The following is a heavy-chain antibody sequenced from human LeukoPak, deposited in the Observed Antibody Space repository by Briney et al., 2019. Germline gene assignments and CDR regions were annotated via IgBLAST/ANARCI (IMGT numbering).Heavy chain of an antibody. V-gene: IGHV4-39*07. CDR2: IYYSGST. Sequence: SETLSLTCTVSGGSISSSSYYWGWIRQPPGKGLEWIGSIYYSGSTYYNPSLKSRVTISVDTSKNQFSLKLSSVTAADTAVYYCARELFRSGSYRKDAFDIWGQGTMVTVSS. J-gene: IGHJ3*02. CDR1: GGSISSSSYY. D-gene: IGHD1-26*01. CDR3: ARELFRSGSYRKDAFDI.